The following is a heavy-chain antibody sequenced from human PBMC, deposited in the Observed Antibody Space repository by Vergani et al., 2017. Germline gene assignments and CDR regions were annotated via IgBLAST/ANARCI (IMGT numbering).Heavy chain of an antibody. CDR2: IWYDGSNK. Sequence: QVQLVESGGGVVQPGRSLRLSCAASGFTFSSYGMHWVRQAPGKGLEWVAVIWYDGSNKYYADSVKGRCTISRDNSKNTLYLQMSRLRAKGTAVYYCARDLPPMGPPNSSFDYWGQGTLVTVSS. V-gene: IGHV3-33*01. J-gene: IGHJ4*02. D-gene: IGHD3-10*01. CDR1: GFTFSSYG. CDR3: ARDLPPMGPPNSSFDY.